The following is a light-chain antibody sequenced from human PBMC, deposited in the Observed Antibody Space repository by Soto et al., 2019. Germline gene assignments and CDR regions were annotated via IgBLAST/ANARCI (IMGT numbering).Light chain of an antibody. CDR3: AAWDDSLSGVV. CDR1: SSNIGSNY. J-gene: IGLJ2*01. Sequence: QSVLTQPPSAFGTPGQRVTISCSGSSSNIGSNYVYWYQQLPGTVPQLLIYRNSERPSGVPDRFSGSKSGTSASLAISGLRSEVEADYYCAAWDDSLSGVVFGGGTKLTVL. CDR2: RNS. V-gene: IGLV1-47*01.